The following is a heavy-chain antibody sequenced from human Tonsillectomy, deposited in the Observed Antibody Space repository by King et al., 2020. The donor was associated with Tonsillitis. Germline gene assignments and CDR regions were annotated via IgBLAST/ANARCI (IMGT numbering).Heavy chain of an antibody. CDR2: INHSGST. J-gene: IGHJ6*03. CDR1: GGSFSGYY. V-gene: IGHV4-34*01. D-gene: IGHD6-6*01. CDR3: ARGQITARPRSFYYYYMDV. Sequence: VKLQQWGAGLLKPSEPLSLTCAVYGGSFSGYYWSWIRQTPGKGLEWIGEINHSGSTNYNPSLKSRATISVDTAKNQFSLKLRSVTAADTAAFYCARGQITARPRSFYYYYMDVWGKGTTVTVSS.